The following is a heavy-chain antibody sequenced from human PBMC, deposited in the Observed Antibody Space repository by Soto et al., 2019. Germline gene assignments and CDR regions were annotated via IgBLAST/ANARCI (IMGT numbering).Heavy chain of an antibody. CDR2: IYYSGST. CDR3: ASGMTTVTTVAFGI. J-gene: IGHJ3*02. D-gene: IGHD4-17*01. CDR1: GGSISSGGYY. Sequence: PSETLSLTCTVSGGSISSGGYYWSWIRQHPGKGLEWIGYIYYSGSTYYNPSLKSRVTISVDTSKNQFSLKLSSVTAADTAVYYCASGMTTVTTVAFGIWGQGTMVTVSS. V-gene: IGHV4-31*03.